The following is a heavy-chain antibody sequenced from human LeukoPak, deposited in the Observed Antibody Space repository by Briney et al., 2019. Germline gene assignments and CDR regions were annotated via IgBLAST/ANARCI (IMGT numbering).Heavy chain of an antibody. CDR2: IIPILGIA. J-gene: IGHJ4*02. Sequence: ASVKVSCKASGGTFSSYAISWVRQAPGQALEWMGRIIPILGIANYAQKFQGRVTITADKSTSTAYMELSSLRSEDTAVYYCARLMVAANIGYCSGGSCYSSDYWGQGTLVTVSS. CDR3: ARLMVAANIGYCSGGSCYSSDY. V-gene: IGHV1-69*04. D-gene: IGHD2-15*01. CDR1: GGTFSSYA.